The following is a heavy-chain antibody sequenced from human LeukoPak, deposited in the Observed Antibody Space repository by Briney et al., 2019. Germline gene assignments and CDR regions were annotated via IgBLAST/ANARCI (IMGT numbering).Heavy chain of an antibody. J-gene: IGHJ4*02. D-gene: IGHD6-6*01. V-gene: IGHV4-34*01. CDR2: INHSGST. CDR3: ARDGGGYSSSSGFDY. Sequence: SETLSLTCAVYGGSFSGYYWSWIRQPPGKGLEWIGEINHSGSTNYNPSLKSRVTISVDTSKNQFSLKLSSVTAADTAVYYCARDGGGYSSSSGFDYWGQGTLVTVSS. CDR1: GGSFSGYY.